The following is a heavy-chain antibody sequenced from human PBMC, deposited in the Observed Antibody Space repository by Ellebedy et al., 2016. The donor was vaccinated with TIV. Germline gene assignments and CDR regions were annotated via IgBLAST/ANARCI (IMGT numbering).Heavy chain of an antibody. D-gene: IGHD6-13*01. Sequence: GESLKISCAASGFTFSSYWMSWVRQAPGKGLEWVSHITSSGTNIYYADSVKGRFTMSRDNAKKSVYLQMNSLRAEDTAVYYCARVLSSSRSYAMDVWGQGTTVTVSS. CDR3: ARVLSSSRSYAMDV. CDR1: GFTFSSYW. V-gene: IGHV3-48*04. CDR2: ITSSGTNI. J-gene: IGHJ6*02.